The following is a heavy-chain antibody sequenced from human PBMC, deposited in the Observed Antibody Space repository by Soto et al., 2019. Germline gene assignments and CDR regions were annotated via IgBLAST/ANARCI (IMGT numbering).Heavy chain of an antibody. V-gene: IGHV2-5*01. CDR2: IYWNDDK. J-gene: IGHJ6*02. CDR3: AHIIRFGELWYYYGMDV. CDR1: GFSLSTSGVG. Sequence: QITLKESGPTLVKPTQTLTLTCTFSGFSLSTSGVGVGWIRQPPGKALEWLALIYWNDDKRYSPSLKSRLIITKDPSKNQVVLTMTNMDPVDTATYYCAHIIRFGELWYYYGMDVWGQGTTVTVSS. D-gene: IGHD3-10*01.